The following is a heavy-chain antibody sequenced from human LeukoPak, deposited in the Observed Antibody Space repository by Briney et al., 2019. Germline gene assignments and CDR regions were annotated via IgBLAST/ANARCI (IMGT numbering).Heavy chain of an antibody. CDR3: ARETGYQLLYPMPYYYYYYMDV. CDR2: MNPNSGNT. CDR1: GYTFTSYD. J-gene: IGHJ6*03. D-gene: IGHD2-2*02. V-gene: IGHV1-8*01. Sequence: ASVKVSCKASGYTFTSYDINWVRQATGQGLEWMGWMNPNSGNTGYAQKFQGRVTMTRNTSISTAYMELSSLRSEDTAVYYCARETGYQLLYPMPYYYYYYMDVWGKGTTVTVSS.